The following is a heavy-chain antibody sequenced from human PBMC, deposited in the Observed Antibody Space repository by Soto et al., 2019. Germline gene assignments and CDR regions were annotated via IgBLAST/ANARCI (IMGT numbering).Heavy chain of an antibody. D-gene: IGHD7-27*01. CDR1: GFTFGDYA. CDR2: IRSKAFGETT. Sequence: GSLRLACKASGFTFGDYAMSCVLRAPGKGLEWGVFIRSKAFGETTEYAASVKGRFSISRYDSKSIAYLQMISLNTEDTAVYYCTRDGDGVGGCAHGICFTGDYYYGMDVWGQGTTVTVSS. V-gene: IGHV3-49*04. J-gene: IGHJ6*02. CDR3: TRDGDGVGGCAHGICFTGDYYYGMDV.